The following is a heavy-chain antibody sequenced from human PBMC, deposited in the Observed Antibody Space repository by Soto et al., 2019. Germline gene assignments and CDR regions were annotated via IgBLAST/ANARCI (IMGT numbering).Heavy chain of an antibody. V-gene: IGHV1-3*01. J-gene: IGHJ5*02. CDR2: INAGNGNT. CDR3: AGDRIGVVAAPPWVPPRS. Sequence: QVQLVQSGAEVKKPGASVKVSCKASGYTFTSYAMHWVRQAPGQRLEWMGWINAGNGNTKYSQKFQGRVTITRDTAGGSAYRGWRGWRSEDPVGFSWAGDRIGVVAAPPWVPPRSWGQGPLVTVSS. D-gene: IGHD2-15*01. CDR1: GYTFTSYA.